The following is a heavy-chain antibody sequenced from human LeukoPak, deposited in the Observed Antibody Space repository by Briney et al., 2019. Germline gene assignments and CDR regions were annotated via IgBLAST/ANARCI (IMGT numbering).Heavy chain of an antibody. D-gene: IGHD5-12*01. J-gene: IGHJ4*02. CDR2: IYHSGRT. CDR1: GGSIISGNW. CDR3: ASSDGLPPRSDSSYDVFDY. Sequence: SGTLSLTCAVSGGSIISGNWWSWVRQPPGKGLEWIGEIYHSGRTNYNPSLKSRVTISLDKSKNHFSLNLSSVTAADTALYYCASSDGLPPRSDSSYDVFDYWGQGTLVTVSS. V-gene: IGHV4-4*02.